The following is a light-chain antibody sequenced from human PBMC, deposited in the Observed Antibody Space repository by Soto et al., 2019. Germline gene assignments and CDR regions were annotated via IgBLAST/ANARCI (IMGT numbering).Light chain of an antibody. CDR3: AAWDDSLNGLV. V-gene: IGLV1-44*01. CDR2: NNN. Sequence: QSVLTQPPSASGTPGQRVTISCSGSSSNIGSNTVNWYQQLPGTAPKLLIYNNNQRPSGVADRFSGSKSGTSASRASSGLQSEDEDDYYCAAWDDSLNGLVFGTGTKLAVL. CDR1: SSNIGSNT. J-gene: IGLJ1*01.